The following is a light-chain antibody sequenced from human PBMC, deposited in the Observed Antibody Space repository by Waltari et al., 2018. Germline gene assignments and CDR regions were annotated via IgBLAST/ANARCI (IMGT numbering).Light chain of an antibody. V-gene: IGKV1D-12*01. CDR1: QGVSSS. CDR2: GTS. J-gene: IGKJ3*01. Sequence: DIQMTQSPSSVSASVGDRVTITCRASQGVSSSLAWYQQKPGKAPNLLIYGTSILRGGVPSRFSGRGSGTEFALTISGLQPEDFATYYCQQTNIFPFTFGPGTKVDI. CDR3: QQTNIFPFT.